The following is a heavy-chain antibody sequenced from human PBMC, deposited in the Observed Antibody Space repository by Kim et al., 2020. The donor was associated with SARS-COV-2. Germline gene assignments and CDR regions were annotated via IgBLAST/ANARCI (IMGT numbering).Heavy chain of an antibody. D-gene: IGHD5-18*01. Sequence: ASVKVSCKASGYTFTGYYMHWVRQAPGQGLEWMGWINPNSGGTNYAQKFQGRVTMTRDTSISTAYMELSRLRSDDTAVYYCASASPGTAMETPFDYWGQGTLVTVSS. CDR2: INPNSGGT. CDR3: ASASPGTAMETPFDY. CDR1: GYTFTGYY. J-gene: IGHJ4*02. V-gene: IGHV1-2*02.